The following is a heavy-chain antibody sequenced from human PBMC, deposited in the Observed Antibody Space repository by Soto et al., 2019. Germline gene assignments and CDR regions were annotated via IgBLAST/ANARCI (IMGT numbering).Heavy chain of an antibody. CDR1: GGSFSGYY. CDR3: ARVRDWFDP. V-gene: IGHV4-34*01. Sequence: SETLSLTCAVYGGSFSGYYWNCIRQPPGKGLEWIGEIDHSAYTNYNPSLNSRVTISVNTSNNQFSLRLTSVTAADTAVYYCARVRDWFDPWGQGTLVTVSS. J-gene: IGHJ5*02. CDR2: IDHSAYT. D-gene: IGHD3-3*01.